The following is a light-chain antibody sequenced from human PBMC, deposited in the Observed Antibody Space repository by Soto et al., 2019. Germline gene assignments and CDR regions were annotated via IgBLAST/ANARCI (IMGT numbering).Light chain of an antibody. CDR2: AAS. CDR1: HDLRND. J-gene: IGKJ1*01. CDR3: LQHNAYPQT. V-gene: IGKV1-17*01. Sequence: DIQMTQSPSSLSASAGDTVTITCRASHDLRNDLGWYKQKAGKAPKRLISAASTLQSGVPSRFSGSGSGTEFTLTISSLQPEDIATYYSLQHNAYPQTFGQGTKLEI.